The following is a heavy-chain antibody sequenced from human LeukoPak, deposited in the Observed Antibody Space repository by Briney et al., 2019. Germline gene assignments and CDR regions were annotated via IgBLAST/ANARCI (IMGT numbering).Heavy chain of an antibody. V-gene: IGHV4-30-2*01. J-gene: IGHJ4*02. CDR2: IYHSGST. CDR1: GGSISSGGYS. D-gene: IGHD3-22*01. Sequence: PSQTLSLTCAVSGGSISSGGYSWSWIRQPPGKGLEWIGYIYHSGSTYYNPSLKSRVTISVDTSKNQFSLRLSSVTAADTAVYYCARSADSSGYPSDFDYWGQGTLVTVSS. CDR3: ARSADSSGYPSDFDY.